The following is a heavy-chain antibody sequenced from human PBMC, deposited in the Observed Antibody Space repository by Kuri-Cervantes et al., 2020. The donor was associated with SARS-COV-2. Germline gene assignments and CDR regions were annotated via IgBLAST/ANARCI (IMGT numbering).Heavy chain of an antibody. V-gene: IGHV1-24*01. CDR1: GNTLTELP. Sequence: GESLKISCKVSGNTLTELPLHWVRQAPGKGLEWMGGFDPEQREIIYAQKFQGRVSMTEDTSTDTAYMELSSLRSEDTAVYYCARGLGGWGDFDDYWGQGTLVTVSS. D-gene: IGHD1-26*01. J-gene: IGHJ4*02. CDR2: FDPEQREI. CDR3: ARGLGGWGDFDDY.